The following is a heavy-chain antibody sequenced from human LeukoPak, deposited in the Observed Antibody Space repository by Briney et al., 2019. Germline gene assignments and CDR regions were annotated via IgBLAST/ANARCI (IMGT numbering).Heavy chain of an antibody. CDR3: TRQNYYDSSGSY. J-gene: IGHJ4*02. V-gene: IGHV3-73*01. Sequence: PGGSLRLSCAASGFTFSGSAMHRVRQASGKGLELVGRIRSKANSYATAYAASVKGRFTISRDDSKNTAYLQMNSLKTEDTAVYYCTRQNYYDSSGSYWGPGTLVTVSS. D-gene: IGHD3-22*01. CDR1: GFTFSGSA. CDR2: IRSKANSYAT.